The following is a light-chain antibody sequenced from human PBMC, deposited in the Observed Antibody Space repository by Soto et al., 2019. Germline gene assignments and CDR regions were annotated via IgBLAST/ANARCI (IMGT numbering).Light chain of an antibody. J-gene: IGKJ5*01. Sequence: IVLTPTPATLSLSPGERATLSCRASQTISGLLAWYQQRPGQAPRLLIYDTSNRATGIPARFSGSGSGTDFTLTISSLEPADFGVYYCQQRNNWPITFGQGTRLEIK. V-gene: IGKV3-11*01. CDR3: QQRNNWPIT. CDR2: DTS. CDR1: QTISGL.